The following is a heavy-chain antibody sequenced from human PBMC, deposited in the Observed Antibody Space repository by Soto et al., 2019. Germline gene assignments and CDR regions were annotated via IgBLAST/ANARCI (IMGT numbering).Heavy chain of an antibody. D-gene: IGHD3-10*01. Sequence: EVQLVESGGGLVEPGGSLRLSCAASGFTFSNAWMSWVRQAPGKGLEWVGRIKSTADGGTTDSAAPVKGRFTISRDDSKNMLYLQMNSLKTEDTAVYFCTTALITWFGESDFDHWGQGTLVTVSS. CDR2: IKSTADGGTT. V-gene: IGHV3-15*01. J-gene: IGHJ4*02. CDR3: TTALITWFGESDFDH. CDR1: GFTFSNAW.